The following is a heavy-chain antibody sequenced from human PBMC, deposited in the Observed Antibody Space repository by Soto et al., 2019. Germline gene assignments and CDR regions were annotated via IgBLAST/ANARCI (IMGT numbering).Heavy chain of an antibody. Sequence: EVQLVESGGGLIQPGGSLRLSCAVSGFTVRANYMSWVRQAPGKGLEWVSVIYSGGTTYYADSVKGRFIISRDISKNPLYLQMNILRAEDTAVYYCHVYGYWGQGTLVTVSS. D-gene: IGHD4-17*01. CDR1: GFTVRANY. V-gene: IGHV3-53*01. CDR2: IYSGGTT. CDR3: HVYGY. J-gene: IGHJ4*02.